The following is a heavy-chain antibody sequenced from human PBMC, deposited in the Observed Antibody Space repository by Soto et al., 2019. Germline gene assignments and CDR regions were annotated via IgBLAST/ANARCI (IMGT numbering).Heavy chain of an antibody. CDR3: ARAGSSWSSYYYYGMDV. J-gene: IGHJ6*02. CDR1: GYTFTGYY. D-gene: IGHD6-13*01. V-gene: IGHV1-2*04. Sequence: ASVKVSSKASGYTFTGYYMHWVRQAPGQGLEWMGWINPNSGGTNYAQKFQGWVTMTRDTSISTAYMELSRLRSDDTAVYYCARAGSSWSSYYYYGMDVWGQGTTVTVSS. CDR2: INPNSGGT.